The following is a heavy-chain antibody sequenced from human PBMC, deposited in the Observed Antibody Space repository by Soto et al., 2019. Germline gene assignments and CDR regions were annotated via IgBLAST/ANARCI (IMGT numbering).Heavy chain of an antibody. CDR3: ARAGYDSSGYYFYAMDV. D-gene: IGHD3-22*01. CDR1: GFILSGYD. CDR2: IVTAGDP. Sequence: GGSLRLSDVASGFILSGYDMHWVRQATGDGLEWVSAIVTAGDPYYSGSVKGRITISRGNAENSVYLQMNSLRAGDTAVYYCARAGYDSSGYYFYAMDVWGPGTTVTVSS. J-gene: IGHJ6*02. V-gene: IGHV3-13*05.